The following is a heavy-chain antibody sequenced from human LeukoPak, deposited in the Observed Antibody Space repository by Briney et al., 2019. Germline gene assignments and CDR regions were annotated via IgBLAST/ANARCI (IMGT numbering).Heavy chain of an antibody. D-gene: IGHD1-26*01. CDR3: ASLLGDKTIFDY. CDR1: GFIFSSRW. CDR2: IKRDGSGE. V-gene: IGHV3-7*01. J-gene: IGHJ4*02. Sequence: GGSLRLSCAAPGFIFSSRWMSWVRQAPGKGLEWVANIKRDGSGEYYVDSVKGRFTISRDNAKNSLYLQMNSLRAEDTAVYYCASLLGDKTIFDYWGQGTLVTVSS.